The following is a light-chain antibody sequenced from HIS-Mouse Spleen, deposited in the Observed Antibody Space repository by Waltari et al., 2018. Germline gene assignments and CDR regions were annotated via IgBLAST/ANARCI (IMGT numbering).Light chain of an antibody. Sequence: SYELTQPPSVSVSPGQTARITCSGDALPKKYAYWYQQKSGQAPVLVIYEDSKRPAGIPEIFSGSSSGTMATLTISGAQVGDEADYYCYSTDSSGNHRVFGGGTKLTVL. CDR3: YSTDSSGNHRV. CDR2: EDS. V-gene: IGLV3-10*01. J-gene: IGLJ2*01. CDR1: ALPKKY.